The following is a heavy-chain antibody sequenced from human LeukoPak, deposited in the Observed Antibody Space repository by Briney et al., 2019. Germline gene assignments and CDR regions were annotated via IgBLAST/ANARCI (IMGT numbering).Heavy chain of an antibody. CDR3: ARDLVGGYYYGSGSYPDY. J-gene: IGHJ4*02. CDR2: IKQDGSEK. CDR1: GFTFSSYW. Sequence: GGSLRLSCAASGFTFSSYWMSWVRQAPGKGLEWVANIKQDGSEKYYVDSVKGRFTISRDNAKNSLYLQMNSLRAEDTAVYYCARDLVGGYYYGSGSYPDYWGQGTLVTVSS. V-gene: IGHV3-7*01. D-gene: IGHD3-10*01.